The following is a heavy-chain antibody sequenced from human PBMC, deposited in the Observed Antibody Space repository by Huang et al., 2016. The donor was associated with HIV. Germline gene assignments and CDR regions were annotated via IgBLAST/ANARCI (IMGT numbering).Heavy chain of an antibody. V-gene: IGHV4-4*07. D-gene: IGHD6-13*01. Sequence: QVQLQESGPGLVKPSETLSLTCTVSGGSISRYYWRWIRQLAGKGLEWIGSIYSSGSTNYNASLKSRVTMSVDTSKNQFSLKLSSVTAADTAVYFCARAAAGTDWFDPWGQGILVTVSS. J-gene: IGHJ5*02. CDR1: GGSISRYY. CDR2: IYSSGST. CDR3: ARAAAGTDWFDP.